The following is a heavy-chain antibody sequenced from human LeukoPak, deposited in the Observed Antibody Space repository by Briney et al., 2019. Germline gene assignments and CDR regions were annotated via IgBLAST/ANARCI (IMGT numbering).Heavy chain of an antibody. J-gene: IGHJ4*02. D-gene: IGHD1-26*01. CDR1: VGPISSYY. CDR3: ARDGTGY. Sequence: SETLSLTCTVSVGPISSYYWSWIRQPPGKGLEWSGYIYYSGSTNYNPSLKSRVTISVDTSKNQFSLKLSSVSAADTAVYYCARDGTGYWGQGTLVTVSS. CDR2: IYYSGST. V-gene: IGHV4-59*01.